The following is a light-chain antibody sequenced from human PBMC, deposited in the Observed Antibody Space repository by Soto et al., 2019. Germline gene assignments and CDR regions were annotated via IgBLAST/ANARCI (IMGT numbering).Light chain of an antibody. CDR1: SGSVSTTYY. V-gene: IGLV8-61*01. Sequence: QTVVTQEPSFSVSPGGTVTLSCGLNSGSVSTTYYPSWYQQTPGHAPRTLIYHTNTRSSGVPDRFSGSILENKAALTITGAQADYESDYYCVLYMGSGIVRFGGGTKRTVL. CDR2: HTN. J-gene: IGLJ2*01. CDR3: VLYMGSGIVR.